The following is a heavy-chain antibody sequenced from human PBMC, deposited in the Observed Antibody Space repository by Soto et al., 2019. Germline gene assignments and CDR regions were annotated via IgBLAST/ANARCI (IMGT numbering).Heavy chain of an antibody. Sequence: SLRLSCVASGFTFSDYSMSWIRQAPGKGLEWLAFIDSRGRTLSYADSVRGRFTISRDNAENSVYLQMDSLRADDTAVYYCARDTGYSSGWRNWFDPWGQGTLVTVSS. V-gene: IGHV3-11*04. CDR1: GFTFSDYS. J-gene: IGHJ5*02. CDR3: ARDTGYSSGWRNWFDP. D-gene: IGHD6-19*01. CDR2: IDSRGRTL.